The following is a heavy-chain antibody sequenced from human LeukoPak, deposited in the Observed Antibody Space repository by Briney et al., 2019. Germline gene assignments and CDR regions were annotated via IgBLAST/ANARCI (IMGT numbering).Heavy chain of an antibody. V-gene: IGHV1-18*01. D-gene: IGHD3-3*01. J-gene: IGHJ4*02. CDR3: ARGLLTYYDFWSGYSNLDY. CDR2: IIAYNGNT. CDR1: GYTFTSYG. Sequence: ASVKVSCKASGYTFTSYGISWVRQAPGQGLEWMGCIIAYNGNTNYAQKLQGRVTMTTDTSTSTAYMELRSLRSDDTAVYYCARGLLTYYDFWSGYSNLDYWGQGTLVTVSS.